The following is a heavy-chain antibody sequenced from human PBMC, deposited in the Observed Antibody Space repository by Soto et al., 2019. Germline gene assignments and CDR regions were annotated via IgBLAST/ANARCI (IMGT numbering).Heavy chain of an antibody. CDR2: IYYSGST. V-gene: IGHV4-59*01. D-gene: IGHD3-10*01. Sequence: QVQLQESGPGLVKPSETLSLTCTVSGGSISSYYWSWIRQPPGKGLEWIGYIYYSGSTNYNPSLKSRVTISVDTSKNQFSLKLSSVTAADTAVYYCAGTIDYYGSGSYNAPFDYWGQGTLVTVSS. CDR3: AGTIDYYGSGSYNAPFDY. J-gene: IGHJ4*02. CDR1: GGSISSYY.